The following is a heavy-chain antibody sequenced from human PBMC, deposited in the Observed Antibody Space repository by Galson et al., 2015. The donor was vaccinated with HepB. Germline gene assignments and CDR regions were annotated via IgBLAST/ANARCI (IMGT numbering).Heavy chain of an antibody. CDR1: GFTFDDYA. V-gene: IGHV3-9*01. D-gene: IGHD3-9*01. CDR3: ATGVRYFDWLPLGY. J-gene: IGHJ4*02. Sequence: SLRLSCAASGFTFDDYAMHWVRQAPGKGLEWVSGISWNSGSIGYADSVKGRFTISRDNAKNSLYLQMNSLRAEDTALYYCATGVRYFDWLPLGYWGQGTLVTVSS. CDR2: ISWNSGSI.